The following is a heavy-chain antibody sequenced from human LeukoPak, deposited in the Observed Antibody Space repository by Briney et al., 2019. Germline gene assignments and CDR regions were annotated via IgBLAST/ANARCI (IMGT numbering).Heavy chain of an antibody. CDR3: APLGVTTWLDY. J-gene: IGHJ4*02. CDR2: ISGSGGST. V-gene: IGHV3-23*01. D-gene: IGHD4-17*01. Sequence: GGSLRPSCAASGFTFSSYAMSWVRQDPGKGLEWVSAISGSGGSTYYADSVTGHFTISRDNSKNTLYLQMNSLRAEDTAVYYCAPLGVTTWLDYWGQGTLVTVSS. CDR1: GFTFSSYA.